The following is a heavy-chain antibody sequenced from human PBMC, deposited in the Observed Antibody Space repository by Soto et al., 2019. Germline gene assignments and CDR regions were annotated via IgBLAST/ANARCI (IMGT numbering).Heavy chain of an antibody. CDR2: ISHIGST. J-gene: IGHJ4*02. Sequence: SETLSLTCSVSGGSISSSSYSWGWIRQPPGKGLEWIGYISHIGSTSYNPSLKSRVTISVDTSKNQFSLNLNSVTAADTAVYYCARGVLYWGQGTLVTVSS. CDR3: ARGVLY. V-gene: IGHV4-31*02. CDR1: GGSISSSSYS.